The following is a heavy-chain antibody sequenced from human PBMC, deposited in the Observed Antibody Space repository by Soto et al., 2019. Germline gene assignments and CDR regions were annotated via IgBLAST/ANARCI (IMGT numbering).Heavy chain of an antibody. CDR3: AKGLYSSSSVGWLNPYYYYGMDV. Sequence: EVQLLESGGGLVQPGGSLRLSCAASGFTFSSYATSWVRQAPGKGLEWVSAISGSGGSTYYADSVKGGFTISRDNSKNTLYLQMNSLRAEDTAVYYCAKGLYSSSSVGWLNPYYYYGMDVWGQGTTVTVSS. D-gene: IGHD6-6*01. CDR2: ISGSGGST. CDR1: GFTFSSYA. V-gene: IGHV3-23*01. J-gene: IGHJ6*02.